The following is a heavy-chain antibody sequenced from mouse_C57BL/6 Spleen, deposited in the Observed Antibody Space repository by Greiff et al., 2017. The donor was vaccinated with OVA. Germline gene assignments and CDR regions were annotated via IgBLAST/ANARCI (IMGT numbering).Heavy chain of an antibody. J-gene: IGHJ2*01. Sequence: QVQLQQPGAELVKPGASVKMSCKASGYTFTSYWITWVQQRPGQGLEWIGDIYPGSGSTNYNEKLKSKATLTVDTSSSTAYMQLSSLTSEDSAVYYCVINAVVDYYFDYWGQGTTLTVSS. CDR1: GYTFTSYW. CDR3: VINAVVDYYFDY. CDR2: IYPGSGST. V-gene: IGHV1-55*01. D-gene: IGHD1-1*01.